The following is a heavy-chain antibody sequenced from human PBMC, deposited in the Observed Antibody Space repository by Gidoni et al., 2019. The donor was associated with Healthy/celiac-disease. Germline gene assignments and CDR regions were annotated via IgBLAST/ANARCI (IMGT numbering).Heavy chain of an antibody. Sequence: EVQLLESGGGLVQPGGSLRLSCASSGFPFSSYAMGWVRQAPGKGLEWVSAISGSGGSTYYADSVKGRFTISRDNSKNTLYLQMNSLRAEDTAVYYCANPNGVVADTSGYWGQGTLVTVSS. V-gene: IGHV3-23*01. CDR3: ANPNGVVADTSGY. CDR1: GFPFSSYA. J-gene: IGHJ4*02. CDR2: ISGSGGST. D-gene: IGHD2-15*01.